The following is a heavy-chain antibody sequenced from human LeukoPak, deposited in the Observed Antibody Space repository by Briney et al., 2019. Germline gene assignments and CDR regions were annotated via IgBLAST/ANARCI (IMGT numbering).Heavy chain of an antibody. V-gene: IGHV4-39*01. J-gene: IGHJ3*02. Sequence: PSETLSLPCTASGGSISSSSYYWGWIRQPPGKGLEWIGSIYYSGSTYYNPSLKSRVTISVDTSKNQFSLKLSSVTAADTAVYYCARYYCSSTSCYDSDAFDIWGQGTMVTVSS. CDR3: ARYYCSSTSCYDSDAFDI. D-gene: IGHD2-2*01. CDR1: GGSISSSSYY. CDR2: IYYSGST.